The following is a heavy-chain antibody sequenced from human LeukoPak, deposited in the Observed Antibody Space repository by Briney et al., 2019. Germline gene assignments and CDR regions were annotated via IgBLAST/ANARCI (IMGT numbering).Heavy chain of an antibody. CDR2: VYPSGNT. D-gene: IGHD3-3*01. CDR3: ARGQYDFWSGYDVNWFDP. V-gene: IGHV4-61*02. J-gene: IGHJ5*02. CDR1: GGSMRTGLYY. Sequence: PSETLSLTCAVSGGSMRTGLYYWNWIRQPAGKRLEWIGRVYPSGNTDYNPSLESRVTISVDTAKNEFSLKLISVTAADTALYYCARGQYDFWSGYDVNWFDPWGQGTLVTVSS.